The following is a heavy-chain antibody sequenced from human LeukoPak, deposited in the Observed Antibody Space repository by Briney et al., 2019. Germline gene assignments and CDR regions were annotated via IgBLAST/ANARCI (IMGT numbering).Heavy chain of an antibody. CDR3: VRGKKPGWDMSYFDY. V-gene: IGHV3-21*05. J-gene: IGHJ4*02. D-gene: IGHD1-14*01. CDR2: ISTSSGYI. CDR1: GFTFSGYG. Sequence: GGSLRLSCAASGFTFSGYGMSWVRQAPGKGLEWVSYISTSSGYIFYADSLKGRVTISRDNAKNSLYLQMNSLRAEDTAVYYCVRGKKPGWDMSYFDYWGQGILVTVSS.